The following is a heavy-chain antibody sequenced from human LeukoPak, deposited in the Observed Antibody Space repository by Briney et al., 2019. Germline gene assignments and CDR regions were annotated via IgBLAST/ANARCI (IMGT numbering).Heavy chain of an antibody. J-gene: IGHJ4*02. V-gene: IGHV1-2*02. CDR2: INPNSGGT. Sequence: ASVKVSCKASGYTFTSYGISWVRQAPGQGLEWMGWINPNSGGTNYAQKFQGRVTMTRDTSISTAYMELSRLRSDDTAVYYCARSGYDYLFDYWGQGTLVTVSS. CDR3: ARSGYDYLFDY. CDR1: GYTFTSYG. D-gene: IGHD5-12*01.